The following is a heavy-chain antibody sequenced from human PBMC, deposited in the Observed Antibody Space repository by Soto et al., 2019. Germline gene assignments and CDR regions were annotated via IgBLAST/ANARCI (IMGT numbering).Heavy chain of an antibody. CDR3: AYDAGYSRGY. D-gene: IGHD1-26*01. V-gene: IGHV1-18*01. Sequence: QVQLVQSGAEVKKPGASVKVSCKASGYTFTSYGISWVRQAPGQGLEWMGWISAYNGNTNYAQKLQGRVTMTTDTTNXTXXXXRRSLXTXDXAVNYGAYDAGYSRGYWGQGTLVTVSS. J-gene: IGHJ4*02. CDR1: GYTFTSYG. CDR2: ISAYNGNT.